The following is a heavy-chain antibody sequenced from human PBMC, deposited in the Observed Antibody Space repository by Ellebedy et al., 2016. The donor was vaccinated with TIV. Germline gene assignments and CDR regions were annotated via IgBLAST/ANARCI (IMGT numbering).Heavy chain of an antibody. CDR2: IGGSGT. V-gene: IGHV3-23*01. Sequence: PGGSLRLSCVASGFTFRSYARQWVRQAPGKGLEWVSAIGGSGTFYADSVNGRFTISRDNSKNTLYLQMNSLGAEDTAIYYCAKGGRGIPFDYWGQGTLVTVSS. J-gene: IGHJ4*02. CDR1: GFTFRSYA. D-gene: IGHD3-10*01. CDR3: AKGGRGIPFDY.